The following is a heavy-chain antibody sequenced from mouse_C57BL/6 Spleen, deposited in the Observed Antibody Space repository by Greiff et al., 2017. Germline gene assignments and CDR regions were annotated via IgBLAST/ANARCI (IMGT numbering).Heavy chain of an antibody. V-gene: IGHV2-3*01. CDR1: GFSLTSYG. D-gene: IGHD1-1*01. J-gene: IGHJ4*01. Sequence: QVQLKESGPGLVAPSQRLSITCTVSGFSLTSYGVSWVSQPPGKGLEWLGVIWGDGSTNYHSAIISSLSISKDNSESQVFLKLNSLQTVDTATYYCAKRGTTVVGVDYWGQGTSVTVSS. CDR2: IWGDGST. CDR3: AKRGTTVVGVDY.